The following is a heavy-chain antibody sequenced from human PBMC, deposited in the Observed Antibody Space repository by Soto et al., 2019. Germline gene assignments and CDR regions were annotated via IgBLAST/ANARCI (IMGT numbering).Heavy chain of an antibody. V-gene: IGHV5-51*01. Sequence: GESLKISCKASVYIFIDYWIGWVRQMPGKGLEWMGIVYPRDSDTRYSPSFQGQVTISADRSTGTAFLQWRSLKASDTALYYCARPPLPGYSIHFNSWGQGILVTVSS. J-gene: IGHJ4*02. CDR3: ARPPLPGYSIHFNS. CDR1: VYIFIDYW. CDR2: VYPRDSDT. D-gene: IGHD2-15*01.